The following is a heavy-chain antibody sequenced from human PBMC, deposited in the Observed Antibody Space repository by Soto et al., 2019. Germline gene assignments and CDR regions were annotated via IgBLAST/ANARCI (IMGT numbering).Heavy chain of an antibody. J-gene: IGHJ4*02. D-gene: IGHD2-2*01. CDR3: ARDSCRNTSCAANY. CDR2: ISSTGSNL. CDR1: EFTFSTYS. Sequence: EVQLVESGGGLVQPGGSLRLSCAASEFTFSTYSMNWVRQAPGKGLEWISYISSTGSNLYYADSVKGRFTISRDNARNSLYLQMNSLRDEDTAVYYCARDSCRNTSCAANYWGQGTLVTVSS. V-gene: IGHV3-48*02.